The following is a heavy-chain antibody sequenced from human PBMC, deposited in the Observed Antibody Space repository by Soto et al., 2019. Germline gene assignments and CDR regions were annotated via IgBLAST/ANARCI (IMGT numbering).Heavy chain of an antibody. CDR2: ISYDGSNK. V-gene: IGHV3-30*18. Sequence: LRLSCAASGFTFSSYGMHWVRQAPGKGLEWVAVISYDGSNKYYADSVKGRFTISRDNSKNTLYLQMNSLRAEDTAVYYCAKVDQPYDILTGYYFFLFDYWGQGTLVTVSS. CDR1: GFTFSSYG. CDR3: AKVDQPYDILTGYYFFLFDY. D-gene: IGHD3-9*01. J-gene: IGHJ4*02.